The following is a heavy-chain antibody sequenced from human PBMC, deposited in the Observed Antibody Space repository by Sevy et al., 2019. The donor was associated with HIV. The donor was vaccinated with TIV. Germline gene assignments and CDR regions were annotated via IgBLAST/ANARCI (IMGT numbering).Heavy chain of an antibody. CDR3: VRDLPPSATTVAHFDY. J-gene: IGHJ4*02. V-gene: IGHV3-48*03. CDR2: ITSSAANK. CDR1: GFTFSSYE. D-gene: IGHD4-17*01. Sequence: GSLRLSCAASGFTFSSYEMNWVRQAPGEGPEWVSSITSSAANKYYSDSVKGRFTISRDNAKNSLFLQMNSLRAEDTAVYYCVRDLPPSATTVAHFDYWGQGTLVTVSS.